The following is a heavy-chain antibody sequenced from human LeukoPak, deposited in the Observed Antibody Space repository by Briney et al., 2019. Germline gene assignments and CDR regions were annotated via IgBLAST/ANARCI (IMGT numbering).Heavy chain of an antibody. CDR3: SKDQASGYPGAFNI. Sequence: GRSLRLSCAASGFTFSSYGMHWVRQAPGKGLEWVAVIWYDGSNKYYADSVKGRFTISRDNSKNTLYLQMNSLRAEDTAVYYCSKDQASGYPGAFNIWAKGQWSPSPQ. CDR1: GFTFSSYG. CDR2: IWYDGSNK. D-gene: IGHD3-10*01. V-gene: IGHV3-33*06. J-gene: IGHJ3*02.